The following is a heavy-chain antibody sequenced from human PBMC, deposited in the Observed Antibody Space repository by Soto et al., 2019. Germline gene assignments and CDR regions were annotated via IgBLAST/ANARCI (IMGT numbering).Heavy chain of an antibody. V-gene: IGHV1-69*02. CDR3: TRYRPEKDVVVVAREHFAS. Sequence: QVQLVQSGAKVKRPGSSVKVSCTASGGTFNSHTINWVRQAPGQGLEWVGRVVPLLGIESHPQKFKDRLTITANTSTGSVFMGLSILRSEDTAVYYCTRYRPEKDVVVVAREHFASGGQGSVLTVTS. CDR2: VVPLLGIE. CDR1: GGTFNSHT. J-gene: IGHJ4*02. D-gene: IGHD2-2*01.